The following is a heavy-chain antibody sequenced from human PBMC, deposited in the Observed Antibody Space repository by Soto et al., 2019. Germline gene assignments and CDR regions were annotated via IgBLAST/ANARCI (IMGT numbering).Heavy chain of an antibody. J-gene: IGHJ6*02. CDR2: IYYSGST. CDR3: ARDQRVVPAAMAGVGYYYYGMDV. D-gene: IGHD2-2*01. CDR1: GGSISSYY. Sequence: PSETLSLTCTVSGGSISSYYWSWIRQPPGKGLEWIGYIYYSGSTNYNPSNKRRVTITVNTSKNQFTMKLSSVAAADTAVYYCARDQRVVPAAMAGVGYYYYGMDVWGQGTTVT. V-gene: IGHV4-59*01.